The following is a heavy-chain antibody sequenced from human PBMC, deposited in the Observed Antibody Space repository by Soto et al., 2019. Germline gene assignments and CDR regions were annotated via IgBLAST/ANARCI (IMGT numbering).Heavy chain of an antibody. CDR1: GYTFTSYY. J-gene: IGHJ6*02. V-gene: IGHV1-46*01. CDR2: INPSGGST. D-gene: IGHD5-12*01. Sequence: ASVKVSCKASGYTFTSYYMHWVRQAPGQGLEWMGIINPSGGSTSYAQKFQGRVTMTRGTSTSTVYMELSSLRSEDTAVYYCARPGQYSGYDSVPLDGMDVWGQGTTVTVSS. CDR3: ARPGQYSGYDSVPLDGMDV.